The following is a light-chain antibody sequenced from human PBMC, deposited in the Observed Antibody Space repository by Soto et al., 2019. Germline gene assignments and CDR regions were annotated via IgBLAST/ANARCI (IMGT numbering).Light chain of an antibody. CDR2: AAS. Sequence: DIQMTQSPSSLSASVGDRVTITCRASQSISSYLNWYQQKPGKAPKFLIFAASNLQSGVPSRFSGSGSGTECTLTISSLQPEDFATYYCQQGYSTPPSFGQGTRLEIK. CDR3: QQGYSTPPS. J-gene: IGKJ5*01. V-gene: IGKV1-39*01. CDR1: QSISSY.